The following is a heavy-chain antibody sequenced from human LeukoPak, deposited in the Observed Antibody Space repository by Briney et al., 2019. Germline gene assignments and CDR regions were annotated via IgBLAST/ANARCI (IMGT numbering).Heavy chain of an antibody. V-gene: IGHV4-59*06. J-gene: IGHJ4*02. Sequence: YPSETLSLTCAVYGGSFSGYYWSWIRQPPGKGLEWIGYIYYSGSTYYNPSLKSRVTISVDTSKNQFSLKLSSVTAADTAVYYCASLRDSGSYWFDYWGQGTLVTVSS. CDR2: IYYSGST. CDR1: GGSFSGYY. CDR3: ASLRDSGSYWFDY. D-gene: IGHD1-26*01.